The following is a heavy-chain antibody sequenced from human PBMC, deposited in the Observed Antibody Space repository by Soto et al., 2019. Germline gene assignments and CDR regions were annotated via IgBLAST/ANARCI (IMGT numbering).Heavy chain of an antibody. CDR3: ARGRTIFGVVTPKWGMDV. J-gene: IGHJ6*02. D-gene: IGHD3-3*01. Sequence: ASVKVSCKASGYTFTGYYMHWVRQAPGQGLEWMGWINPNSGGTNYAQKFQGWVTMTRDTSISTAYMELSRLRSDDTAVYYCARGRTIFGVVTPKWGMDVWGQGTTVTVSS. CDR1: GYTFTGYY. CDR2: INPNSGGT. V-gene: IGHV1-2*04.